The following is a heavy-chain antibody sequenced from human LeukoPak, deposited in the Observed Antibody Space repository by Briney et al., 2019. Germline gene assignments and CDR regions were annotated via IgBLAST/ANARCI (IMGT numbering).Heavy chain of an antibody. D-gene: IGHD2-2*01. CDR1: GGSFSGYY. CDR3: ARSTWNFDY. V-gene: IGHV4-34*01. J-gene: IGHJ4*02. CDR2: INHSGST. Sequence: SETLSLTCAVYGGSFSGYYWSWIRQPPGKGLEWIGEINHSGSTNYNPSLKSRVTISVDTSKNQFSLKLSSVTAADTAVYYCARSTWNFDYWGQGTLVTVSS.